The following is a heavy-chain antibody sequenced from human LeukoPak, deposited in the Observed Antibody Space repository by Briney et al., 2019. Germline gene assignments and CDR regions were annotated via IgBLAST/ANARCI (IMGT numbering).Heavy chain of an antibody. CDR3: ARDVEMATMAAFDI. Sequence: SETLSLTCTVSGGSISSYYWSWIRQPPGKGLEWIGRIYTSGSTNYNPSLKSRVTMSVDTSKNQFSLQLSSVTAADTAVYYCARDVEMATMAAFDIWGQGTMVTVSS. V-gene: IGHV4-4*07. D-gene: IGHD5-24*01. CDR2: IYTSGST. CDR1: GGSISSYY. J-gene: IGHJ3*02.